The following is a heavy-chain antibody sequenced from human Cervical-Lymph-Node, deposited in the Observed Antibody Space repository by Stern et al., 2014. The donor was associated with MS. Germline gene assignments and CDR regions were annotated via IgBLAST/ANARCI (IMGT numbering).Heavy chain of an antibody. J-gene: IGHJ4*02. CDR1: GYTFSAYD. D-gene: IGHD2-2*01. CDR2: INPNSCAT. CDR3: VFLPGEIAY. Sequence: VQLVQSGAEVKKPGASVKVSCEASGYTFSAYDVPWVRQAPGQGLEWLGWINPNSCATQYARTFHVRVTMTRDTSISTAYMELSGLTSGDTALYYCVFLPGEIAYWGQGTLVTVSS. V-gene: IGHV1-2*02.